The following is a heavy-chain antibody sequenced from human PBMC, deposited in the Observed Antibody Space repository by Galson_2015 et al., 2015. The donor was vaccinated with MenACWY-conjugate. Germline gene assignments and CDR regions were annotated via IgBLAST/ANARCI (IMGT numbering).Heavy chain of an antibody. Sequence: SLRLSCAASGFTFSSYDMHWVRQAAGKGLEWVAFIRHDGSSKYYADSVKGRFTISRGDSKNTLYLQMNGLSSDDTAVYYCAKAFPRYCPPPACSGFDYWGQGTLVTVSS. D-gene: IGHD2-15*01. CDR2: IRHDGSSK. V-gene: IGHV3-30*02. CDR3: AKAFPRYCPPPACSGFDY. J-gene: IGHJ4*02. CDR1: GFTFSSYD.